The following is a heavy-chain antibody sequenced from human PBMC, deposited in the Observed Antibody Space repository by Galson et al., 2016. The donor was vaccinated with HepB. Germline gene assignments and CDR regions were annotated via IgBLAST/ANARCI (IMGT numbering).Heavy chain of an antibody. CDR3: ASLESTDCTSSSCYAGY. D-gene: IGHD2-2*01. CDR2: IDHSDSNS. CDR1: GYSFTSYW. J-gene: IGHJ4*02. V-gene: IGHV5-10-1*01. Sequence: SGAEVKKPGESLRISCKGSGYSFTSYWNSWVRQMPGKGLEWMGRIDHSDSNSNYSPSFQGHFTISADKSISTAYLQWSSLKASDTAMYYCASLESTDCTSSSCYAGYWGQGTLVTVSS.